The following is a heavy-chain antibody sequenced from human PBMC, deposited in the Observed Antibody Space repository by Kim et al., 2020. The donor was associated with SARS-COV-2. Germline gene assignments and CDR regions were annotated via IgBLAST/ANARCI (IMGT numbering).Heavy chain of an antibody. V-gene: IGHV3-23*01. Sequence: GGSLRLSCAASGFTFSSYAMSWVRQAPGKGLEWVSAISGSGGSTYYADSVKGRFTISRDNSKNTLYLQMNSLRAEDTAVYYCAKGLLLFTYYDILTGYSPFDYWGQGTLVTVSS. J-gene: IGHJ4*02. CDR2: ISGSGGST. CDR3: AKGLLLFTYYDILTGYSPFDY. CDR1: GFTFSSYA. D-gene: IGHD3-9*01.